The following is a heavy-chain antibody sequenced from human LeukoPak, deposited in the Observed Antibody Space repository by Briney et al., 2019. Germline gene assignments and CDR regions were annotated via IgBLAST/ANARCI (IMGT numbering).Heavy chain of an antibody. CDR1: GGSISSYY. Sequence: SETLSLTCTVSGGSISSYYWSWIRQPPGKGLEWIGYIYYSGSTYYNPSLKSRVTISVDTSKNQFSLKLSSVTAADTAVYYCARDSYYYDSSGIAFDIWGQGTMVTVSS. CDR2: IYYSGST. J-gene: IGHJ3*02. D-gene: IGHD3-22*01. V-gene: IGHV4-59*12. CDR3: ARDSYYYDSSGIAFDI.